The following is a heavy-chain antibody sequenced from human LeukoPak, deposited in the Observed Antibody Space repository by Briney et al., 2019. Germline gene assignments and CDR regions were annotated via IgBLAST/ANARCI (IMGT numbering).Heavy chain of an antibody. CDR1: GYSISSGYY. CDR3: ASSSSSIAARPDY. V-gene: IGHV4-38-2*01. CDR2: IYHSGST. D-gene: IGHD6-6*01. Sequence: PSETLSLTCAVSGYSISSGYYWGWIRQPPGKGLEWIGSIYHSGSTYHNPSLKSRVTISVDTSKNQFSLKLSSVTAADTAVYYCASSSSSIAARPDYWGQGTLVTVSS. J-gene: IGHJ4*02.